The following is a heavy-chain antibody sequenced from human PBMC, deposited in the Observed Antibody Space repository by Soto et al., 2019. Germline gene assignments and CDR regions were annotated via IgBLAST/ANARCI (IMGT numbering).Heavy chain of an antibody. CDR2: IKQDGSEQ. Sequence: EVQLVESGGGLVQPGGSVRLACAASGFTFNSYWMNWVRQAPGKGLEWVANIKQDGSEQYFVDSVRGRFSVSRDNAKDLVYLGMSSPRDEDTAVYYWAIGLTAGVFYDLTWGGYVPKTDGLDVWGQGTAVTVSS. D-gene: IGHD3-16*01. CDR1: GFTFNSYW. J-gene: IGHJ6*02. V-gene: IGHV3-7*01. CDR3: AIGLTAGVFYDLTWGGYVPKTDGLDV.